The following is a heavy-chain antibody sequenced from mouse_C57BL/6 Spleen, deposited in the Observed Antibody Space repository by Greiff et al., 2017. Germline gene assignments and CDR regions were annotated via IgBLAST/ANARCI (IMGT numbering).Heavy chain of an antibody. CDR1: GFSFNTYA. CDR3: VRHDYDGPFDV. V-gene: IGHV10-1*01. J-gene: IGHJ1*03. CDR2: IRSKSNNYAT. Sequence: EVQGVESGGGLVQPKGSLKLSCAASGFSFNTYAMNWVRQAPGKGLEWVARIRSKSNNYATYYADSVKDRFTISRDDSESMLYLQMNNLKTEDTAMYYCVRHDYDGPFDVWGTGTTVTVSS. D-gene: IGHD2-3*01.